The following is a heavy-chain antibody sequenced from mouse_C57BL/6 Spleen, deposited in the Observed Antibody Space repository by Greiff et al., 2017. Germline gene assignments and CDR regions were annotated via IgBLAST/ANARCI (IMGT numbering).Heavy chain of an antibody. CDR1: GYTFTDYY. J-gene: IGHJ2*01. V-gene: IGHV1-19*01. CDR3: ARRSYYGSSYDYFDY. CDR2: INPYNGGT. Sequence: VQLQQSGPVLVKPGASVKMSCKASGYTFTDYYMNWVKQSHGKSLEWIGVINPYNGGTSYNQKFKGKATLTVDKSSSTAYMELNSLTSEDSAVYYCARRSYYGSSYDYFDYWGQGTTLTVSS. D-gene: IGHD1-1*01.